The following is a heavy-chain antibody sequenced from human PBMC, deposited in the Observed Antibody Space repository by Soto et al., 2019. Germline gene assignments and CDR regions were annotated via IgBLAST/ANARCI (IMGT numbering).Heavy chain of an antibody. CDR3: ARASNKRGYSYGPDY. J-gene: IGHJ4*02. Sequence: SETLSLTCTVSGGSISSSYYSWSWIRQSPDKGLEWIGHIYNGGSTYNSPSLNSRVAISIDTSRNQFSLKLSSVTAADTAVYYCARASNKRGYSYGPDYWGQGTLVTVPQ. CDR2: IYNGGST. V-gene: IGHV4-30-4*01. CDR1: GGSISSSYYS. D-gene: IGHD5-18*01.